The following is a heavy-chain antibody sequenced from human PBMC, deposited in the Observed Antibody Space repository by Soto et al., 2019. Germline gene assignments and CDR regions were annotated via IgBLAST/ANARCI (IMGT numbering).Heavy chain of an antibody. J-gene: IGHJ5*02. CDR2: IPSRGRP. CDR3: ARDTYSGYDFGL. D-gene: IGHD5-12*01. V-gene: IGHV4-30-4*01. Sequence: KTAETLSLTCAVSGASGAGGSYYWIWVRQPPGKGLEWIGYIPSRGRPFYNPSLTSRGTISADTSKNQLSLQLTSVTAADTAVYYCARDTYSGYDFGLWGQGTLVTVSS. CDR1: GASGAGGSYY.